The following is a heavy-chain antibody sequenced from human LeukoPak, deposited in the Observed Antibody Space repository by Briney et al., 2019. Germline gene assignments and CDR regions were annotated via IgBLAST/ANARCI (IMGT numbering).Heavy chain of an antibody. Sequence: SETLSLTCAVYGGSFSGYYWSWIRQPPGKGLEWIGEINHSGSTNYNPSLKSRVTISVDTSKNQFSLKLSSVTAADTAVYYCARHGRGYFDWPYDYWGQGTLVTVSS. D-gene: IGHD3-9*01. V-gene: IGHV4-34*01. CDR3: ARHGRGYFDWPYDY. CDR1: GGSFSGYY. CDR2: INHSGST. J-gene: IGHJ4*02.